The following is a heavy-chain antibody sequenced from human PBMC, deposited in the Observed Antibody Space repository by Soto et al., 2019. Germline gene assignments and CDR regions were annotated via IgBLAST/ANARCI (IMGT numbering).Heavy chain of an antibody. V-gene: IGHV1-18*01. CDR2: ISAYNGNT. CDR3: ARDQESITDRMLQD. Sequence: ASVKVSCKASGDTFASVGFSWVRQAPGQGLEWLGWISAYNGNTHYAQKVRDRVTLTTDTSTNTAYMELRSLTSDDTAVYYCARDQESITDRMLQDWGQGTRVTLYS. CDR1: GDTFASVG. D-gene: IGHD3-10*01. J-gene: IGHJ4*02.